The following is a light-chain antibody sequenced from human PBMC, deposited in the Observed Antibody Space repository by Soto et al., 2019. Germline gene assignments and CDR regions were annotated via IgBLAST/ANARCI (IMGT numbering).Light chain of an antibody. CDR3: QQYGSSPWT. V-gene: IGKV3-20*01. CDR1: QSVRSSY. CDR2: GAS. J-gene: IGKJ1*01. Sequence: EIVLTQSPGTLSLSLGERATLSCRASQSVRSSYVAWYQQKPGQGPRLLIYGASSRATGIPDRFSGSGSGTDFTLTISRLEPEDFAVYYCQQYGSSPWTFGQGTKVDIK.